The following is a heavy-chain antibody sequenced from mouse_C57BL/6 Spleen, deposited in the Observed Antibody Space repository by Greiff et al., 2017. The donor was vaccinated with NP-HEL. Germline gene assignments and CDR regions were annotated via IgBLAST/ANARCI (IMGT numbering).Heavy chain of an antibody. Sequence: VQLQQSGPELVKPGASVKIPCKASGYAFSSSWMNWVKQRPGKGLEWIGRIYPGDGDTNYNGKFKGKATLTADKSSSTAYMQLSSLTSEDSAVYFCARETYYYGSSSYYFDYWGQGTTLTVSS. CDR3: ARETYYYGSSSYYFDY. V-gene: IGHV1-82*01. D-gene: IGHD1-1*01. CDR1: GYAFSSSW. J-gene: IGHJ2*01. CDR2: IYPGDGDT.